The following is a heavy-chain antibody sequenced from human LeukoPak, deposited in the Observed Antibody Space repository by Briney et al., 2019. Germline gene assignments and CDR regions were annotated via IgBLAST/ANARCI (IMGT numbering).Heavy chain of an antibody. V-gene: IGHV4-30-2*01. Sequence: SETLSLTCAVSGGSISSGGYSWSWIRQPPGKGLEWIGYIYHSGSTYYNPSLKSRVTISVDRSKNQFSLKLSSVTAADTAVYYRARAPVYCSGGSCWGYYFDYWGQGTLVTVSS. J-gene: IGHJ4*02. D-gene: IGHD2-15*01. CDR3: ARAPVYCSGGSCWGYYFDY. CDR2: IYHSGST. CDR1: GGSISSGGYS.